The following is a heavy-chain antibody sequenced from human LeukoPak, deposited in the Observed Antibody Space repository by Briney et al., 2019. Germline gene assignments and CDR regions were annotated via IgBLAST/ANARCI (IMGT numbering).Heavy chain of an antibody. CDR3: ARGLYSSSWHDY. J-gene: IGHJ4*02. V-gene: IGHV1-8*03. CDR2: MNPNSGNT. Sequence: GASVKVSCKTSGYTFTDYFIHWVRQAPGQGFEWMGWMNPNSGNTGYAQKFQGRVTITRNTSISTAYMELSSLRSEDTAVYYCARGLYSSSWHDYWGQGTLVTVSS. CDR1: GYTFTDYF. D-gene: IGHD6-13*01.